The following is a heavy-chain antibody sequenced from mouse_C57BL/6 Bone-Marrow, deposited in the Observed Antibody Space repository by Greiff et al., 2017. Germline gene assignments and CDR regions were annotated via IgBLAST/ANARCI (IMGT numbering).Heavy chain of an antibody. J-gene: IGHJ1*03. V-gene: IGHV1-15*01. D-gene: IGHD1-1*01. CDR2: IDPETGGT. CDR3: TRDYYYGSRAWYFDV. Sequence: QVQLQQSGAELVRPGASVTLSCKASGYTFTDYEMHWVKQTPVHGLEWIGAIDPETGGTAYNQKFKGKAILTADKSSSTAYMELRSLTSEDSAVYYCTRDYYYGSRAWYFDVWGTGTTVTVSS. CDR1: GYTFTDYE.